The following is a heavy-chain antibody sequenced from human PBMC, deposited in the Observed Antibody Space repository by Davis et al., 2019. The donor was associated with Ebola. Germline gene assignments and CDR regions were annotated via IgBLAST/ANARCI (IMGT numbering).Heavy chain of an antibody. Sequence: SVTVSCKASGGTFSSYAISWVRQAPGQGREWMGRIIPILGIANYAQKFQGRVTNTADKSTSTAYMELSSLRSEDTAVYYCARYRGFWSGYYYYGMDVWGQGTTVTVSS. CDR3: ARYRGFWSGYYYYGMDV. CDR2: IIPILGIA. V-gene: IGHV1-69*04. J-gene: IGHJ6*02. D-gene: IGHD3-3*01. CDR1: GGTFSSYA.